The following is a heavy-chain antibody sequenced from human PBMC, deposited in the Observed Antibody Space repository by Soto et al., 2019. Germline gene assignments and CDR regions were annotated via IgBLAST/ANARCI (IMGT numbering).Heavy chain of an antibody. CDR1: GYTLSRYG. CDR3: AREPSITIFGVVIPELLFDY. D-gene: IGHD3-3*01. J-gene: IGHJ4*02. V-gene: IGHV1-18*01. Sequence: GASVKVSCKASGYTLSRYGISWVRQAPGQGLEWMGWISAYNGNTNYAQKLQGRVTMTTDTSTSTAYMELRSLRSDDTAVYYCAREPSITIFGVVIPELLFDYWGQGTLVTVSS. CDR2: ISAYNGNT.